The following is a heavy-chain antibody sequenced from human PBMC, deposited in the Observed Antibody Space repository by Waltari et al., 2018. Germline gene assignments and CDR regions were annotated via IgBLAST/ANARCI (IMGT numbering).Heavy chain of an antibody. V-gene: IGHV1-2*06. D-gene: IGHD1-26*01. Sequence: QVQLVQSGAEVKKPGASVKVSCKASGYTFTGYYMHWVRQAPGQGLEWMGRINPNSGGTNYAQKFQGRVTMTRDTSISTAYMELSRLRSDDTAVYYCARAPGWELKKRGGYYFDYWGQGTLVTVSS. J-gene: IGHJ4*02. CDR2: INPNSGGT. CDR1: GYTFTGYY. CDR3: ARAPGWELKKRGGYYFDY.